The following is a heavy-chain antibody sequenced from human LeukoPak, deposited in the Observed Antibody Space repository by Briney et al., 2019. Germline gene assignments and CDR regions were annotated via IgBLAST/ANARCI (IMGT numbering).Heavy chain of an antibody. Sequence: GESLKISCKVFGYSFTSYWIGWVRQVPGKGLEWMGFIYPGDSDTRYSPSFQGQVIISADKSITTAYLQWSSLKASDTAMYYCARSLSYYYYMDVWGKGTTVTASS. V-gene: IGHV5-51*01. CDR1: GYSFTSYW. CDR2: IYPGDSDT. J-gene: IGHJ6*03. D-gene: IGHD5/OR15-5a*01. CDR3: ARSLSYYYYMDV.